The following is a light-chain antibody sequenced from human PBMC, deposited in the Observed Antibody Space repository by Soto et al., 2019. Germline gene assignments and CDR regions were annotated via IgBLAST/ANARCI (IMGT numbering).Light chain of an antibody. Sequence: LTQPRSVSGSPGQSVTISCTGTSSDVGGYNYVSWYQQHPGKAPKLMIYDVSKRPSGVPDRFSGSKSGNTASLTISGLQAEDEADYYCSSYTSSSLYVFGTGTKVTVL. CDR2: DVS. CDR1: SSDVGGYNY. J-gene: IGLJ1*01. CDR3: SSYTSSSLYV. V-gene: IGLV2-11*01.